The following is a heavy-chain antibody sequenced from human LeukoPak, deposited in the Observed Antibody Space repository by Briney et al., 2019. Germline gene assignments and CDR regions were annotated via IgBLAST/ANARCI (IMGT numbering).Heavy chain of an antibody. V-gene: IGHV3-11*04. CDR1: GFTFSDYY. CDR2: ICDSGRTV. CDR3: ARGVRYYDSSGYYDY. Sequence: GGSLRLSCAASGFTFSDYYMSWLRQAPGKGLEWVAYICDSGRTVYYADSVKGRFTISRDNAKNSVYLQMNNLRAEDTAVYYCARGVRYYDSSGYYDYWGQGTLVTVSS. J-gene: IGHJ4*02. D-gene: IGHD3-22*01.